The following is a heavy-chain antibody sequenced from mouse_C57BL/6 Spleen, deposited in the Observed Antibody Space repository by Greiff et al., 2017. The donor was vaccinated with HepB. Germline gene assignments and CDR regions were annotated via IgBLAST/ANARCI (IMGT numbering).Heavy chain of an antibody. CDR1: GYAFTNYL. Sequence: VQLVESGAELVRPGTSVKVSCKASGYAFTNYLIEWVKQRPGQGLEWIGVINPGSGGTNYNEKFKGKATLTADKSSSTAYMQLSSLTSEDSAVYFCARGGTGYYWGQGTTLTVSS. CDR3: ARGGTGYY. J-gene: IGHJ2*01. V-gene: IGHV1-54*01. CDR2: INPGSGGT. D-gene: IGHD4-1*01.